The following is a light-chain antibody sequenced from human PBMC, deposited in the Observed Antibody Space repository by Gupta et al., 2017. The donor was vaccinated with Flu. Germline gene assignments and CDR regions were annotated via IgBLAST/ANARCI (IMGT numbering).Light chain of an antibody. CDR2: GAS. Sequence: IALTQSPGSLSLSPGVRATLSCRASQGVSSSYLAWYQQKPGQAPRLLIYGASSRATGIPDRFSGSGSGTDFTLTISRLESEDFAVYYCQQDDSSPSTFGRGTKVEIK. CDR3: QQDDSSPST. V-gene: IGKV3-20*01. J-gene: IGKJ1*01. CDR1: QGVSSSY.